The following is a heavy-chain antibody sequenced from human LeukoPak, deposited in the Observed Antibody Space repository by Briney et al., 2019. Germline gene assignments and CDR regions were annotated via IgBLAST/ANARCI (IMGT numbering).Heavy chain of an antibody. D-gene: IGHD6-6*01. V-gene: IGHV4-4*09. Sequence: SDTLSLTCTVSGRPISSYYWSRIRQPPGEELEGDGYIYSRGSPNYNPSLTSRVTISVDTSKNQFSLKRTCATAADTAVYYCARGMAIAARWQYWGEGTLVTVS. J-gene: IGHJ4*02. CDR1: GRPISSYY. CDR2: IYSRGSP. CDR3: ARGMAIAARWQY.